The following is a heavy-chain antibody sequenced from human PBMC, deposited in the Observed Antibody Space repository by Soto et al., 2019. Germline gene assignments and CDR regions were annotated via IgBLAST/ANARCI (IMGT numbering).Heavy chain of an antibody. V-gene: IGHV3-15*01. Sequence: EVQLVESGGGLVTPGGSLRLSCAASRSTFINAWMAWVRQAPGKGLEWVAHIKSESDGGTTDYAAPVKGRFTISRDASKNTLFLQMNSLNTEDTGVYYCTVLKKGSCVGSTCYSLRFDPWGQGTLVTVSS. D-gene: IGHD2-15*01. CDR1: RSTFINAW. CDR3: TVLKKGSCVGSTCYSLRFDP. CDR2: IKSESDGGTT. J-gene: IGHJ5*02.